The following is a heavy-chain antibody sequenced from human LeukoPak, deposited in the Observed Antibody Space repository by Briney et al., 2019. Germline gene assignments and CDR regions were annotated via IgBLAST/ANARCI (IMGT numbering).Heavy chain of an antibody. J-gene: IGHJ4*02. CDR3: ARDRGASGILDY. Sequence: QTGGSLRLSCATSGFSFTNYGMNWVRQAPGKGLEWVSYISNSAILYADVVKGRFTISRDNARNSLYLQMNSLRAEDTAVYYCARDRGASGILDYWGQGTLVTVSS. CDR1: GFSFTNYG. CDR2: ISNSAI. V-gene: IGHV3-48*01. D-gene: IGHD1-14*01.